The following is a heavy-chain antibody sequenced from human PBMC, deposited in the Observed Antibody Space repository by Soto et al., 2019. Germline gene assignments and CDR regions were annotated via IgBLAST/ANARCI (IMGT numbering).Heavy chain of an antibody. Sequence: GGSLRLSCRASGFTFKNYAMTWVRKCPGKGLQWVSLMTGGGTTDYADSAKGRFIISRDNSKNTLSLQMHNLRADDAALYYCAKLKGGLGRFYGLDAWGQGTMVTVSS. CDR3: AKLKGGLGRFYGLDA. CDR2: MTGGGTT. J-gene: IGHJ6*02. CDR1: GFTFKNYA. D-gene: IGHD3-3*01. V-gene: IGHV3-23*01.